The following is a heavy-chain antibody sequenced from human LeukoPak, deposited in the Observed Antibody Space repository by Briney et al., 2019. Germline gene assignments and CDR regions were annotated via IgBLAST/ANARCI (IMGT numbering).Heavy chain of an antibody. J-gene: IGHJ6*02. D-gene: IGHD5-18*01. V-gene: IGHV5-51*01. CDR1: GYSFTSYW. Sequence: GESLKVSCKGSGYSFTSYWIGWVRQMPGKGLEWMGIIYPGDSDTRYSPSFQGQVTISADKSISTAYLQWSSLKASDTAMYYCARRDKGYSTDYYYGMDVWGQGTTVTVSS. CDR3: ARRDKGYSTDYYYGMDV. CDR2: IYPGDSDT.